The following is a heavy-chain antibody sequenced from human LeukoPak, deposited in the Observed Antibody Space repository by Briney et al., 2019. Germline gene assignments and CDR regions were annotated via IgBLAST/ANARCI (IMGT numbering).Heavy chain of an antibody. CDR2: IKQDGSEK. Sequence: PGGSLRLSCAASGFTFSSYWMSWVRQAPGKGLEWVANIKQDGSEKYYVDSVKGRFTISRDNAKNSLYLQMNSLRAEDTAVYYCARDYTYYDILTGYPYWYFDLCGRGTLVTVSS. J-gene: IGHJ2*01. D-gene: IGHD3-9*01. CDR1: GFTFSSYW. V-gene: IGHV3-7*01. CDR3: ARDYTYYDILTGYPYWYFDL.